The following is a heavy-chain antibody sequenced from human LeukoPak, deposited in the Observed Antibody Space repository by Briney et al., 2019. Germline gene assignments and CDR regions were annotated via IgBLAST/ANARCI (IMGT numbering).Heavy chain of an antibody. J-gene: IGHJ4*02. CDR1: GGSFSGYY. Sequence: SETLSLTCAVYGGSFSGYYWSWIRQPPGKGLEWIGEINHSGSTNYNPSLKSRVTISVDTSKNQFSLKLSSVTAADTAVYYCARIGSSSCPDCNYWGQGTLVTVSS. D-gene: IGHD6-13*01. CDR3: ARIGSSSCPDCNY. CDR2: INHSGST. V-gene: IGHV4-34*01.